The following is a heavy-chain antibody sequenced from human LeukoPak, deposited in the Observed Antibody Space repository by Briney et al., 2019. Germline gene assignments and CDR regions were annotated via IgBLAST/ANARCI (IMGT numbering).Heavy chain of an antibody. Sequence: SETLSLTCTVSGGSISSYYWSWIRQPPGKGLEWIGYIYYSGSTNYNPSLKSRVTISVDTSKNQFSRKLSSVTAADTAVYYCARGTDYSSSWYEYYYGMDVWGQGTTVTVSS. CDR3: ARGTDYSSSWYEYYYGMDV. CDR1: GGSISSYY. J-gene: IGHJ6*02. CDR2: IYYSGST. D-gene: IGHD6-13*01. V-gene: IGHV4-59*12.